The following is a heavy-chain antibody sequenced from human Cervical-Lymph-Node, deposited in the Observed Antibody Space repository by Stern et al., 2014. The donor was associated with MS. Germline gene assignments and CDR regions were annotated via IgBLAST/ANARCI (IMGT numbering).Heavy chain of an antibody. CDR1: GFTFSGHA. J-gene: IGHJ4*02. D-gene: IGHD2-15*01. Sequence: IQLVQSGGGVVQPGGSLRLSCAASGFTFSGHAMHWVRQAPGKGLELVSVICYGGDRTFSAASVQGLFTISRDNSKNTLILQMNRLRAEDTAVYYCAKDRELVVVPFDFWGQGTLVTVSS. CDR2: ICYGGDRT. V-gene: IGHV3-23*04. CDR3: AKDRELVVVPFDF.